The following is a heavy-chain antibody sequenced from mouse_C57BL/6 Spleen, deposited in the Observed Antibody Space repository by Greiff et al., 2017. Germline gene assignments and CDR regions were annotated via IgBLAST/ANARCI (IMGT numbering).Heavy chain of an antibody. CDR1: GFTFSDYG. D-gene: IGHD1-1*01. CDR3: ARPVVAPYAMDY. CDR2: ISSGSSTI. V-gene: IGHV5-17*01. Sequence: EVNVVESGGGLVKPGGSLKLSCAASGFTFSDYGMHWVRQAPEKGLEWVAYISSGSSTIYYADTVKGRFTISRDNAKNTLFLQMTSLRSEDTAMYYCARPVVAPYAMDYWGQGTSVTVSS. J-gene: IGHJ4*01.